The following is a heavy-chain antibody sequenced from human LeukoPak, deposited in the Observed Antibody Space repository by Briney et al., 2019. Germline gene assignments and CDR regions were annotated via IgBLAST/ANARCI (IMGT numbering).Heavy chain of an antibody. D-gene: IGHD3-3*01. V-gene: IGHV3-21*01. CDR2: ISSSSSYI. Sequence: GGSLRLSCAASEFTFSSYSMNWVRQAPGKGLEWVSSISSSSSYIYYADSVKGRFTISRDNAKNSLYLQMNSLRAEDTAVYYCARDEVTIFGVVPNWFDPWGQGTLVTVSS. CDR1: EFTFSSYS. CDR3: ARDEVTIFGVVPNWFDP. J-gene: IGHJ5*02.